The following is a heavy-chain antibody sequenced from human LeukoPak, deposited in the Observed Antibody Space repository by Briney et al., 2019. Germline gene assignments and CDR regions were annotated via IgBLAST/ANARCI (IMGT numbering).Heavy chain of an antibody. Sequence: GGSLRLSCAASGFTFSSYGMHWVRQAPGKGLEWVAAISYDGSNKYYADSVKGRFTISRDNSKNTLYLQMNSLRAEDTAVYYCAKDMGTIFGVVTNYYYYGMDVWGQGTTVTVSS. J-gene: IGHJ6*02. CDR3: AKDMGTIFGVVTNYYYYGMDV. CDR2: ISYDGSNK. D-gene: IGHD3-3*01. V-gene: IGHV3-30*18. CDR1: GFTFSSYG.